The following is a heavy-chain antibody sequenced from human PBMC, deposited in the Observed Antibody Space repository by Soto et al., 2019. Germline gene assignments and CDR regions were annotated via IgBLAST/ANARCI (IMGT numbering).Heavy chain of an antibody. CDR3: AGWGGGGVRTAAGKNPFYYYYGMDV. CDR1: GGSISSYY. Sequence: QVQLQESGPGLVKPSETLSLTCTVSGGSISSYYWSWIRQPAGKGLEWIGRIYTSGSTNYNPSLKSRVTLSVNTAKTQFSPKRGSVTAADTAVYYCAGWGGGGVRTAAGKNPFYYYYGMDVWGQGTTVTVSS. J-gene: IGHJ6*02. V-gene: IGHV4-4*07. CDR2: IYTSGST. D-gene: IGHD3-16*01.